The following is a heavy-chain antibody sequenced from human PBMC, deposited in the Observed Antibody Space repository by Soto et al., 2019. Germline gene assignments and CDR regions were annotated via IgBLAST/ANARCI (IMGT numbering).Heavy chain of an antibody. D-gene: IGHD3-3*01. V-gene: IGHV4-30-4*01. CDR2: IYYSGTT. CDR1: GDSSIDVGGC. J-gene: IGHJ6*02. CDR3: ASGVASFYYAMDI. Sequence: PHSLSRTVSGDSSIDVGGCWSRIRQTPGKGLECIGYIYYSGTTYYNPSLKSRVAISIDTSRNQFSLKLSSVSAADTAIYYCASGVASFYYAMDIWGQRPMVTV.